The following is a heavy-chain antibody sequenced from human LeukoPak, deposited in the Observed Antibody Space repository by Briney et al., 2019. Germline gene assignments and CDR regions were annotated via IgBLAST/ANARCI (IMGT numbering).Heavy chain of an antibody. CDR1: GGSISSSSYY. CDR2: INHSGST. Sequence: SETLSLTCTVSGGSISSSSYYWGWIRQPPGKGLEWIGEINHSGSTNYNPSLKSRVTISVDTSKNQFSLKLSSVTAADTAVYYCARVNPGDCSSTSCYAGLDYWGQGTLVTVSS. J-gene: IGHJ4*02. CDR3: ARVNPGDCSSTSCYAGLDY. D-gene: IGHD2-2*01. V-gene: IGHV4-39*07.